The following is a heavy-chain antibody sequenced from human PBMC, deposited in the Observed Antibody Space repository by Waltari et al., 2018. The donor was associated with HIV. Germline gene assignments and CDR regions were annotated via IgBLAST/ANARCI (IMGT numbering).Heavy chain of an antibody. Sequence: EVQLVESGGGLVQPGGSLRLSCAASGFTCSSYWMSWVRQAPGKGLEWVANIKQDGSEKYYVDSVKGRFTISRDNAKNSLYLQMNSLRAEDTAVYYCARITIFGVVNDYGMDVWGQGTTVTVSS. J-gene: IGHJ6*02. CDR3: ARITIFGVVNDYGMDV. CDR2: IKQDGSEK. D-gene: IGHD3-3*01. CDR1: GFTCSSYW. V-gene: IGHV3-7*01.